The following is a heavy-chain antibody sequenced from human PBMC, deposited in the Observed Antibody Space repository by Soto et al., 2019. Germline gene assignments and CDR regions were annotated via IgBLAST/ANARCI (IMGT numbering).Heavy chain of an antibody. CDR3: ARDAGDHSSGWSLDY. CDR2: ISSSSSYI. J-gene: IGHJ4*02. D-gene: IGHD6-19*01. V-gene: IGHV3-21*01. CDR1: GFTFSSYS. Sequence: EVQLVESGGGLVKPGGSLRLSCAASGFTFSSYSMNWVRQAPGKGLEWVSSISSSSSYIYYADSVKGRFTISRDNAKNSLYLQMNSLRAEDTAVYYCARDAGDHSSGWSLDYWGQGTLVTVSS.